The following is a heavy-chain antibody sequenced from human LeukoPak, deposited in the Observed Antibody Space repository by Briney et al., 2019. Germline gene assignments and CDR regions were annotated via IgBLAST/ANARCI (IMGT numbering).Heavy chain of an antibody. V-gene: IGHV1-18*01. Sequence: ASVKVSCKASGYTFTSYGISWVRQPPGQGLEWMGWISAYNGNTNYAQKLQGRVTMTTDTSTSTAYMELRSLRSDDTAVYYCARDRTPRITMIVVPGGYWGQGTLVTVSS. D-gene: IGHD3-22*01. CDR1: GYTFTSYG. J-gene: IGHJ4*02. CDR2: ISAYNGNT. CDR3: ARDRTPRITMIVVPGGY.